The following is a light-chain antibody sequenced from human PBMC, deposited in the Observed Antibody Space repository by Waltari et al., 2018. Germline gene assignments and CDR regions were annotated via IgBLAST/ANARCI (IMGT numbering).Light chain of an antibody. CDR1: TSDVGGYNY. CDR2: DVS. Sequence: QSALTQPASVSGSPGQSITISCTGTTSDVGGYNYVSWYQQHPGKAPKDMLYDVSNRPSGVSNRFSGAKSGNTASLTISGLQAEDEADYYCSSYTSISTLVFGTGTKVTVL. J-gene: IGLJ1*01. CDR3: SSYTSISTLV. V-gene: IGLV2-14*03.